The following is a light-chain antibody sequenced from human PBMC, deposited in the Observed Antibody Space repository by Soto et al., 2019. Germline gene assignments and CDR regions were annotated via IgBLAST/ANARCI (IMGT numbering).Light chain of an antibody. CDR3: TSYVGNDIWV. CDR2: EVT. J-gene: IGLJ3*02. CDR1: SSDVGAYKY. V-gene: IGLV2-8*01. Sequence: QSALTQPPSASGSPGQSVTISCTGTSSDVGAYKYVSWYQQYPGKAPKLMIYEVTKRXXGVPDXFXGSKSGNTASLTVSGLQAEDEADYYCTSYVGNDIWVFGGGTKVTVL.